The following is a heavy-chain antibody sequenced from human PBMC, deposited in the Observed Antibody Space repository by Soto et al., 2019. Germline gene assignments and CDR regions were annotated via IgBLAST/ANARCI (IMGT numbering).Heavy chain of an antibody. J-gene: IGHJ4*02. V-gene: IGHV4-59*01. Sequence: SETLSLTCSVSGTSIRGYYWTWIRQPPGKGLEWIGYIYYTGTTKYNPSLKSRVTISVDTSKNQFSLRLNSVTAADTAVYYCAREVSSFGSNHFDSWGQGALVTVS. CDR2: IYYTGTT. D-gene: IGHD3-10*01. CDR3: AREVSSFGSNHFDS. CDR1: GTSIRGYY.